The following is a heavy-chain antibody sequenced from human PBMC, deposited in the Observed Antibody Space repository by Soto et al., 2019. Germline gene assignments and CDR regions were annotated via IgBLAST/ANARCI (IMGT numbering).Heavy chain of an antibody. V-gene: IGHV3-33*01. CDR3: ASAVGPFDY. CDR1: GFTFSTYG. CDR2: IWYDGSNK. Sequence: QVQLVESGGGVVQPGRSLRLSCAASGFTFSTYGMHWVRQAPGKGLEWVAVIWYDGSNKYYGDSVKGRFTISRDNSKNTLYLHMNSLGVEDTAGYYWASAVGPFDYWGQGTLVTVSS. D-gene: IGHD1-26*01. J-gene: IGHJ4*02.